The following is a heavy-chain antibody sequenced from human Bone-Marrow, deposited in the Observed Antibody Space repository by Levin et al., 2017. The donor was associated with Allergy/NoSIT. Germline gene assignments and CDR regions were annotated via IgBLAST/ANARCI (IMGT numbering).Heavy chain of an antibody. CDR3: ARHSSGWGSYYYFDL. D-gene: IGHD6-19*01. J-gene: IGHJ2*01. CDR2: INWDGGST. Sequence: AGESLRISCVASRFTFDDYDMSWVRQAPGKGLEWVSAINWDGGSTGYADSAKGRFTISRDNAKNSLYLQMNSLRAEDTALYHCARHSSGWGSYYYFDLWGRGTLVTVSS. V-gene: IGHV3-20*01. CDR1: RFTFDDYD.